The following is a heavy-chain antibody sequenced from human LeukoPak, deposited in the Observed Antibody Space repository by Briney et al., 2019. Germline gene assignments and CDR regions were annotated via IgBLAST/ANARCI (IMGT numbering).Heavy chain of an antibody. D-gene: IGHD5-24*01. J-gene: IGHJ4*02. CDR1: GFTFTTAW. CDR2: MKAKVEGGAT. Sequence: GGSLRLSCVASGFTFTTAWMSWVRQAPGKGLEWVALMKAKVEGGATNYAAAVKGRFTISIDDSKNALYLQMNSLKTDDTAVHYCCTDVSGDGYNLDYWGQGALATVSS. V-gene: IGHV3-15*01. CDR3: CTDVSGDGYNLDY.